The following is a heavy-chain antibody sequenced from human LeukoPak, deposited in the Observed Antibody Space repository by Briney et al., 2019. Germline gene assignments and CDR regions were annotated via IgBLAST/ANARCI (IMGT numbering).Heavy chain of an antibody. CDR1: GDSISSSNCY. D-gene: IGHD3/OR15-3a*01. Sequence: SETLSLTCTVSGDSISSSNCYWGWIRQPPGKGLEWIGSIYFSGGTYYNASLKSRVTISVDTSKNQFSLKLSSVTAADTAVYYCAKDRDWLLPYYFDYWGQGTLVTVSS. V-gene: IGHV4-39*02. CDR2: IYFSGGT. J-gene: IGHJ4*02. CDR3: AKDRDWLLPYYFDY.